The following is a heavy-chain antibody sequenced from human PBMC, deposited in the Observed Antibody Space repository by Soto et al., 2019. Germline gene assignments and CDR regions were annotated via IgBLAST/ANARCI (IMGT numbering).Heavy chain of an antibody. CDR2: INHSGST. D-gene: IGHD2-15*01. J-gene: IGHJ4*02. Sequence: SETLSLTCAVDGGSFSGYYWSWIRQPPGKGLEWIGEINHSGSTNYNPSLKSRVTISVDTSKNQFSLKLSSVTAADTAVYYCASRYCSGGSCRRDFDYWGQGTLVTVSS. CDR1: GGSFSGYY. V-gene: IGHV4-34*01. CDR3: ASRYCSGGSCRRDFDY.